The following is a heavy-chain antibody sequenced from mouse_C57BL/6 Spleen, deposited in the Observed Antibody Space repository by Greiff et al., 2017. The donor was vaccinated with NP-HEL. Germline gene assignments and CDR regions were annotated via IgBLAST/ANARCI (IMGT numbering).Heavy chain of an antibody. CDR1: GYTFTDHT. D-gene: IGHD1-2*01. Sequence: VQLQESDAELVKPGASVKISCKVSGYTFTDHTIHWMKQRPEQGLEWIGYIYPRDGSTKYNEKFKGKATLTADKSSRTAYMQLNSLTSEYSAVYFCARGGYLLRRHAMDYWGQGTSVTVSS. CDR3: ARGGYLLRRHAMDY. J-gene: IGHJ4*01. V-gene: IGHV1-78*01. CDR2: IYPRDGST.